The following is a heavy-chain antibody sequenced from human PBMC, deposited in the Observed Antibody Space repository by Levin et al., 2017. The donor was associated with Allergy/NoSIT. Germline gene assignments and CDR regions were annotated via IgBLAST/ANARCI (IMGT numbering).Heavy chain of an antibody. CDR2: IYPGDSDT. CDR3: ARLDCSGGSCYPYYYYGMDV. D-gene: IGHD2-15*01. Sequence: GESLKISCKGSGYSFTSYWIGWVRQMPGKGLEWMGIIYPGDSDTRYSPSFQGQVTISADKSISTAYLQWSSLKASDTAMYYCARLDCSGGSCYPYYYYGMDVWGQGTTVTVSS. J-gene: IGHJ6*02. V-gene: IGHV5-51*01. CDR1: GYSFTSYW.